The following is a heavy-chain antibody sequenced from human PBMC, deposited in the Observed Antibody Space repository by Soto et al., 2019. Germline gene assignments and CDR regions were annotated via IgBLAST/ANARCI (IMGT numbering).Heavy chain of an antibody. CDR3: ARVYYGDYSSVYYYYYGMDV. Sequence: QVQLVQSGAEVKKPGSSVKVSCKASGGTFSSYAISWVRQAPGQGLEWMGGIIPIFGTANYAQKFQGRVTITADESKSTAYMELSSLRSEDTAVYYCARVYYGDYSSVYYYYYGMDVWGQGTTVTVSS. V-gene: IGHV1-69*12. D-gene: IGHD4-17*01. CDR1: GGTFSSYA. J-gene: IGHJ6*02. CDR2: IIPIFGTA.